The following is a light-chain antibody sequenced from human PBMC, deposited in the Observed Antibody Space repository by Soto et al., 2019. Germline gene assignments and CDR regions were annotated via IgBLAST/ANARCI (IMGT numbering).Light chain of an antibody. V-gene: IGKV1-39*01. CDR1: QSISSY. J-gene: IGKJ2*01. CDR2: AAS. Sequence: DIQMTQSPSSLSASVGDRVTITCRGSQSISSYLNWYQQKPGKAPKLLIYAASSLQSGVPSRFSRSGSGTDFTLTISSLQPEDFATYYCQHSYSTPPTFGQGTKLEIK. CDR3: QHSYSTPPT.